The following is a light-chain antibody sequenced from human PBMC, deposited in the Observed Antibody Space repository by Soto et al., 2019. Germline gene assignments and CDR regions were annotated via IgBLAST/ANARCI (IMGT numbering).Light chain of an antibody. CDR1: PSLVHSYVNTY. CDR3: MHATPSPPWT. V-gene: IGKV2-24*01. Sequence: DIVMTQTPLSLPVTLGQPASISCRSSPSLVHSYVNTYLSWLKQRPGQPPRVLMYKRSNRFSGVRQRFFCSGAGTDFTLKISRVAAEDGALYYFMHATPSPPWTFGSRSKVAMK. CDR2: KRS. J-gene: IGKJ1*01.